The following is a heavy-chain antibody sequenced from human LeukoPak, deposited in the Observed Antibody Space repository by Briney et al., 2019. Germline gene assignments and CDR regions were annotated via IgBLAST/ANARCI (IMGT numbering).Heavy chain of an antibody. V-gene: IGHV3-74*01. CDR1: GFTFSNYW. Sequence: GGSLRLSCAASGFTFSNYWMHWVRQAPGKGLVWVSRINGDGRSTTYADSVKGRFTISRDNAENTLYLQMNSLRAEDTAVYYCAKVGSPGWGHYYMDVWGKGTTVTISS. J-gene: IGHJ6*03. CDR2: INGDGRST. D-gene: IGHD3-16*01. CDR3: AKVGSPGWGHYYMDV.